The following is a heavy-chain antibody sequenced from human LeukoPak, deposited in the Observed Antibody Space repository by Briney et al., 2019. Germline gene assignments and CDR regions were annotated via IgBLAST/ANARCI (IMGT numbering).Heavy chain of an antibody. CDR1: GDTFTGYY. Sequence: ASVKVSCKASGDTFTGYYMQGVRQAPGEGLEWMEWINPNSGGTNYAQKFQGRVTMTRDTSITTAYMELSRLRSDDTAVYYCARVREDYGDYPLEGAFDIWGQGTMVTVSS. V-gene: IGHV1-2*02. CDR3: ARVREDYGDYPLEGAFDI. CDR2: INPNSGGT. J-gene: IGHJ3*02. D-gene: IGHD4-17*01.